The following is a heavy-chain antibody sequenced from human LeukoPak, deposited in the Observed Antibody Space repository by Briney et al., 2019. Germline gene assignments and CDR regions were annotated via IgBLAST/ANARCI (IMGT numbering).Heavy chain of an antibody. CDR3: ARADTAMVTYFDY. J-gene: IGHJ4*02. Sequence: VASVKVSCKASGYTFTSNALGWVRQAPGQGLEWMGWINAGNGNTKYSQEFQGRVTITRDTSASTAYMELSSLRSEDMAVYYCARADTAMVTYFDYWGQGTLVTVSS. D-gene: IGHD5-18*01. V-gene: IGHV1-3*03. CDR2: INAGNGNT. CDR1: GYTFTSNA.